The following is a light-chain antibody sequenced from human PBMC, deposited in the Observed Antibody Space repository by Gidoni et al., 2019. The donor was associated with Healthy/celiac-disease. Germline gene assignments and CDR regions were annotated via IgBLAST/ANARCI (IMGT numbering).Light chain of an antibody. CDR1: QSVSSY. V-gene: IGKV3-11*01. J-gene: IGKJ2*01. CDR3: QQRSNWPPLYT. Sequence: EIGLTQSPATLSLSPGERATLACRASQSVSSYLAWYQQQPGQAPRLLIYDASNRATGIPARFSGSGSGTDFTLTISSLEPEDFAVYYCQQRSNWPPLYTFGQGTKLEIK. CDR2: DAS.